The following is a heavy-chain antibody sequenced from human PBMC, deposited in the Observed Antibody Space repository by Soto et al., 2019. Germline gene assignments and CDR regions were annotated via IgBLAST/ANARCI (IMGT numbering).Heavy chain of an antibody. Sequence: QVQLGQSGPEVRKPGASVRLSCATSGYNFNQYYIHWVLQTPGQGLERMGIINLRGGTTEYAHKFRGRVTVTGDTSTRTAYMELSSLRSEDTAVYFCARGPDDSDVPRWDHWGQGTLITVSS. V-gene: IGHV1-46*02. J-gene: IGHJ4*02. D-gene: IGHD4-17*01. CDR2: INLRGGTT. CDR1: GYNFNQYY. CDR3: ARGPDDSDVPRWDH.